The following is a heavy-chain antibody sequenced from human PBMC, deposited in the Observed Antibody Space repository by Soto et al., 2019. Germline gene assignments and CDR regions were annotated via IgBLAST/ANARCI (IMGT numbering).Heavy chain of an antibody. CDR3: ARDRCSGGSCYSLYNWFDP. V-gene: IGHV1-18*01. Sequence: ASVKVSYKASGYTFTSYGISWVRQAPGQGLEWMGWISAYNGNTNYAQKLQGRVTMTTDTSTSTAYMELRSLRSDDTAVYYCARDRCSGGSCYSLYNWFDPWGQGTLVTVSS. D-gene: IGHD2-15*01. CDR1: GYTFTSYG. CDR2: ISAYNGNT. J-gene: IGHJ5*02.